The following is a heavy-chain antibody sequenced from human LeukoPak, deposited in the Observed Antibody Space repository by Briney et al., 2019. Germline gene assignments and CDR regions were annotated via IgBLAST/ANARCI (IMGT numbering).Heavy chain of an antibody. J-gene: IGHJ4*02. Sequence: GGSLRLSCAASGFTFSSYSMNWVRQAPGKGLEWVSAISGSGGSTYYADSVKGRFTISRDNSKNTLYLQMNSLRAEDTAVYYCAKDLYPLRRPYYFDYWGQGTLVTVSS. CDR2: ISGSGGST. V-gene: IGHV3-23*01. CDR1: GFTFSSYS. CDR3: AKDLYPLRRPYYFDY. D-gene: IGHD3-16*01.